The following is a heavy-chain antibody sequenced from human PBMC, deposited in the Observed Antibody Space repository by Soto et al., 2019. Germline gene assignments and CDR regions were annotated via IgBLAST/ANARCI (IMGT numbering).Heavy chain of an antibody. V-gene: IGHV4-59*01. CDR2: IYYSGST. CDR1: GGSISSYY. D-gene: IGHD3-9*01. J-gene: IGHJ5*02. Sequence: SETLSLTCTGSGGSISSYYWSWIRQPPGKGLEWIGYIYYSGSTNYNPSLKSRVTISVDTSKNQFSLKLSSVTAADTAVYYCARMKYYDILTGSINWFDPWGQGTLVTVSS. CDR3: ARMKYYDILTGSINWFDP.